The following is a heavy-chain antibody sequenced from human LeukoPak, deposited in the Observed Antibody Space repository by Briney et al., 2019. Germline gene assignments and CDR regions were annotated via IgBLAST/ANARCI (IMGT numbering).Heavy chain of an antibody. J-gene: IGHJ4*02. CDR1: GGSISRYY. V-gene: IGHV4-59*01. CDR3: ARRIESLYYFDY. CDR2: IYYTGRT. Sequence: SETLSLTCTVSGGSISRYYWSWIRQPPGKGLEWIGYIYYTGRTNYNPSLKSRVTISLDTSNSQFSLKLSSVTAADTAVYYCARRIESLYYFDYWGQGTLVTVSS. D-gene: IGHD2-15*01.